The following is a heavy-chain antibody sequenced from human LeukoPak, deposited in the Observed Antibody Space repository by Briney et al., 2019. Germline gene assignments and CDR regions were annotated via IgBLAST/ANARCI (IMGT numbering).Heavy chain of an antibody. J-gene: IGHJ4*02. D-gene: IGHD6-13*01. CDR1: SGSIIGYY. Sequence: PSETLSLTCTVSSGSIIGYYWDWIRQPPGKGLEWIGYIQYSGTTEYNPSPASRATISVDTAKDQFSLNLRSVTAADTAVYYCARDRAAGTLDFWGQGTLVTVSS. CDR3: ARDRAAGTLDF. CDR2: IQYSGTT. V-gene: IGHV4-59*01.